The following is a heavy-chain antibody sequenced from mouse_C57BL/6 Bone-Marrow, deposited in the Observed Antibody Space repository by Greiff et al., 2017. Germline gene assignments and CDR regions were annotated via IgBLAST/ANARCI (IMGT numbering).Heavy chain of an antibody. Sequence: QVQLKQSGAELARPGASVKLSCKASGYTFTSYGISWVKQRTGQGLEWIGEIYPRSGNTYYNEKFKGKATLTADKSSSTAYMALRSLTSEDSAVYFCAREGNYYSYYAMDYWGQGTSVTVSS. D-gene: IGHD2-1*01. J-gene: IGHJ4*01. CDR1: GYTFTSYG. CDR2: IYPRSGNT. V-gene: IGHV1-81*01. CDR3: AREGNYYSYYAMDY.